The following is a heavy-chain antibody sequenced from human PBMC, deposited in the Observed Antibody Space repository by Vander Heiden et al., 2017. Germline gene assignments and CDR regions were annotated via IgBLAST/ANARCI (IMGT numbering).Heavy chain of an antibody. J-gene: IGHJ3*02. CDR2: ISWNSENM. V-gene: IGHV3-9*01. Sequence: EVQLVESGGGLVQPGRSLRLSCEVSGFTFDDFAMHWVRQGPGKGLEWVAGISWNSENMNYADSVKGRFTISRDNAKNSLYLEMKSLRPEDTALYYCTKSQSGEVRGVYEACNMWGRGTMVTVSS. D-gene: IGHD3-10*01. CDR1: GFTFDDFA. CDR3: TKSQSGEVRGVYEACNM.